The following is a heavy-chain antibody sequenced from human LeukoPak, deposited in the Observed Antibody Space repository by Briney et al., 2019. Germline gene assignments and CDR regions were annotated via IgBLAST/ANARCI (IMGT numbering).Heavy chain of an antibody. V-gene: IGHV3-21*01. CDR3: ARDAPPGDHYYYYMDV. J-gene: IGHJ6*03. Sequence: PGGSLRLSCAASGFTFRSNGMHWVRQAPGKGLEWVSSISGSSSYIYYADSVKGRFTISRDNAKNSLYLQMNSLRADDTAVYYCARDAPPGDHYYYYMDVWGKGTTVTISS. CDR1: GFTFRSNG. CDR2: ISGSSSYI.